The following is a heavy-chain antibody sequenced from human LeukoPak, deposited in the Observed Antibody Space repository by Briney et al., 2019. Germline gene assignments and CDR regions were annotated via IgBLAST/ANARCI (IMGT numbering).Heavy chain of an antibody. D-gene: IGHD1-26*01. CDR1: GYTFTSYY. J-gene: IGHJ4*02. Sequence: GASVKVSCKASGYTFTSYYMHWVRQAPGQGLEWMGWINPNSGGTNYAQKFQGRVTMTRDTSISTAYMELSRLRSDDTAVYYCARRWDDGSYYLGSWYYFDYWGQGTLVTVSS. CDR2: INPNSGGT. CDR3: ARRWDDGSYYLGSWYYFDY. V-gene: IGHV1-2*02.